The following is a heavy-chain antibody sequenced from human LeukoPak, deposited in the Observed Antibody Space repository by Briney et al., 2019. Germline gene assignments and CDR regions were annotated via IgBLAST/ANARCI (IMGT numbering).Heavy chain of an antibody. V-gene: IGHV3-23*01. CDR2: ISGSGGST. Sequence: AGGSLRLSCAASGFTFSRYAMHWVRQAPGKGLEWVSSISGSGGSTYNADPVKGRFTISRDNSKNTLYLQMNSLRAEDTAVYYCAKLGYCSGGSCYSGYFDYWGQGTLVTVSS. CDR1: GFTFSRYA. J-gene: IGHJ4*02. D-gene: IGHD2-15*01. CDR3: AKLGYCSGGSCYSGYFDY.